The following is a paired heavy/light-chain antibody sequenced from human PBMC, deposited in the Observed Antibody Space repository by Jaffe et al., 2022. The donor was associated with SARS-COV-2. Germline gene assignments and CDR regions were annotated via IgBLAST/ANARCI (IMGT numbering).Light chain of an antibody. J-gene: IGKJ1*01. CDR3: QHYGNSRT. CDR1: QSVNNNY. CDR2: GAS. Sequence: EIVVTQSPGTLSLSPGERATLSCRASQSVNNNYLAWYQQKPGQAPRLLVYGASSRAAGIPDRFSGSGSGTDFTLTINRLEPEDFAVYYCQHYGNSRTFGQGTKVEIK. V-gene: IGKV3-20*01.
Heavy chain of an antibody. CDR2: MTPGSDDT. CDR1: GFTFGTYV. J-gene: IGHJ4*02. D-gene: IGHD6-19*01. V-gene: IGHV3-23*01. Sequence: EVQLLESGGGLVQPGGSLRLSCAASGFTFGTYVMSWVRQAPGQGLEWVSAMTPGSDDTFYADSVEGRFTISRDNSKNTLYLQMNSLRAEDTAVYYCAKGSGRSRPYYFDYWGQGTLVTVSS. CDR3: AKGSGRSRPYYFDY.